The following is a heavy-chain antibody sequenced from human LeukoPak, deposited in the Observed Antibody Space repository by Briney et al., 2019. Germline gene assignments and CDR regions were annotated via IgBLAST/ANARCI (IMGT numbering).Heavy chain of an antibody. V-gene: IGHV1-3*01. D-gene: IGHD4-17*01. CDR1: VYIFTTYA. CDR2: INPDKGDT. Sequence: ASVTVSCQASVYIFTTYATHGVRQARGKRLEWMGWINPDKGDTKYSQSLRGRLTVTRDTSASTTYMELSRLVSEDTAGDYCARRMKGSYGNPFDYWGQGNLVTVSS. CDR3: ARRMKGSYGNPFDY. J-gene: IGHJ4*02.